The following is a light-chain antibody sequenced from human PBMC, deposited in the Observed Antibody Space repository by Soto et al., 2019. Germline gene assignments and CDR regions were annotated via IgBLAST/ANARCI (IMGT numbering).Light chain of an antibody. CDR3: PKYNSAPYA. Sequence: DIQMTQSPSSLSASVGDRVTITCRARQGISNYLAWYQQRPGQGPKLLIYGAFTLQSGVPSRFSGSGSGTDFTLTISSLQPEDVATYYCPKYNSAPYAFGQGTKLELK. CDR2: GAF. V-gene: IGKV1-27*01. J-gene: IGKJ2*01. CDR1: QGISNY.